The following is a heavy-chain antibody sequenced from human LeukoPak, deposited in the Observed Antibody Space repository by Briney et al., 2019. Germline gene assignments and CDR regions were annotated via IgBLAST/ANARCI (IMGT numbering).Heavy chain of an antibody. Sequence: SETLSLTCTVSGGSISSSSYYWSWIRQPPGKGLEWIGEINHSGSTNYNPSLKSRVTISVDTSKNQFSLKLSSVTAADTAVYYCARRDGYFDYWGQGTLVTVSS. CDR1: GGSISSSSYY. CDR3: ARRDGYFDY. V-gene: IGHV4-39*07. CDR2: INHSGST. J-gene: IGHJ4*02. D-gene: IGHD5-24*01.